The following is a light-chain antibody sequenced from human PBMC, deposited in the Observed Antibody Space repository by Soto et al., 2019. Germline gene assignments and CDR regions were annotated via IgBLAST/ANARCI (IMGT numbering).Light chain of an antibody. Sequence: IVLKKGPATLSLSPEERATLSCRASQSVSSYLAWYQQKPGQAPRLLIYDASNRATGIPARFSGSGFGTDFPLTSCSLEPEEFAVYYCQQRSNWPHRFGQGARLEI. CDR1: QSVSSY. J-gene: IGKJ5*01. V-gene: IGKV3-11*01. CDR3: QQRSNWPHR. CDR2: DAS.